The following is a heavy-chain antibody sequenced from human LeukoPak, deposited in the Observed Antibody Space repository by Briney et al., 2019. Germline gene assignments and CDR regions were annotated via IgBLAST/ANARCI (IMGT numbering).Heavy chain of an antibody. V-gene: IGHV4-59*01. CDR3: ARASRWYWAFDI. CDR1: GGSIRSYY. D-gene: IGHD2-15*01. J-gene: IGHJ3*02. Sequence: PSETLSLTCSVSGGSIRSYYWSWIRQPPGKELEWIGYIDYSGNTDSNPSLKSRVTISVDTSKNQFSLRLHSVTAADTAVYYCARASRWYWAFDIWGQGTVVTVSS. CDR2: IDYSGNT.